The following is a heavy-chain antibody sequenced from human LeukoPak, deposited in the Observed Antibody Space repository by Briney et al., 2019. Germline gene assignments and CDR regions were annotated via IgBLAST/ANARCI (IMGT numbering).Heavy chain of an antibody. J-gene: IGHJ6*02. D-gene: IGHD6-19*01. CDR1: GGTFSSYA. V-gene: IGHV1-69*13. Sequence: ASVKVSCKAPGGTFSSYAISWVRQAPGQGPEWMGGIIPIFGTANYAQKFQGRVTITADESTSTAYMELSSLRSEDTAVYYCARGSSSGWYYYYGMDVWGQGTTVTVSS. CDR3: ARGSSSGWYYYYGMDV. CDR2: IIPIFGTA.